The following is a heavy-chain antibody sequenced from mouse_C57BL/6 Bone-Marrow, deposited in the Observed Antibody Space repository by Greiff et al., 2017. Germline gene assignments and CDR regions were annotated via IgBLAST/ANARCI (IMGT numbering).Heavy chain of an antibody. J-gene: IGHJ2*01. CDR1: GYTFTSYD. D-gene: IGHD3-2*02. V-gene: IGHV1-85*01. CDR2: IYPRDGST. CDR3: ARSTAQATDYFDY. Sequence: VQLQQSGPELVKPGASVKLSCKASGYTFTSYDINWVKQRPGQGLAWIGWIYPRDGSTKYNAKFKGKATLTVDTSSSTAYLELHSLTSEDSAVYFCARSTAQATDYFDYWGQGTTLTVSS.